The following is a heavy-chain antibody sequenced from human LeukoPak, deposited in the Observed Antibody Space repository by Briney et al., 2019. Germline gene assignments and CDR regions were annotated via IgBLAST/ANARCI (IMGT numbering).Heavy chain of an antibody. Sequence: SLRLSCAASGFTFSSYGMHWVRQAPAKGLEWVAVIWYDGSNKYYADSVKGRFTISRDNSKNTLYLQMNSLRAEDTAVYYCAREALLPHYDSSGYRYVVDAFDIWGQGTMVTVSS. D-gene: IGHD3-22*01. V-gene: IGHV3-33*01. CDR2: IWYDGSNK. CDR1: GFTFSSYG. CDR3: AREALLPHYDSSGYRYVVDAFDI. J-gene: IGHJ3*02.